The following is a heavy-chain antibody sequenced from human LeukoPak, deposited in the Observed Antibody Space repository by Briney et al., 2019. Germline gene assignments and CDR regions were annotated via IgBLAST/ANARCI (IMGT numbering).Heavy chain of an antibody. CDR1: GGSFSGYY. J-gene: IGHJ5*02. D-gene: IGHD1-26*01. CDR2: INHSGST. V-gene: IGHV4-34*01. Sequence: PSETLSLTCAVYGGSFSGYYWSWIRQPPGKGLEWIGEINHSGSTNYNPSLKSRVTISVDTSKNQFSLKLSSVTAADTAVYYCARHATQWELRHNWSDPWGQGTLVTVSS. CDR3: ARHATQWELRHNWSDP.